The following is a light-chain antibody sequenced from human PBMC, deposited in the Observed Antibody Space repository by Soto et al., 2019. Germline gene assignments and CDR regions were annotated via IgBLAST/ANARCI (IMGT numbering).Light chain of an antibody. J-gene: IGKJ1*01. CDR2: KAS. CDR3: QQYNDYPWT. V-gene: IGKV1-5*03. CDR1: QSISAW. Sequence: DIWLTQSPSTLSASVGDRVSINCRASQSISAWLAWYQQKKGKAPRLFIYKASTLETGVPSRLSGSGYGTELTITISSLETDDVAIYYCQQYNDYPWTFGQGTKVDIK.